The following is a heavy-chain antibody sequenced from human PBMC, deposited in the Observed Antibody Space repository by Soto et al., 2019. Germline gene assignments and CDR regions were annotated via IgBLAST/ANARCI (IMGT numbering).Heavy chain of an antibody. J-gene: IGHJ4*02. CDR3: AGGASGYSSGWAAY. CDR2: INPNSGGT. V-gene: IGHV1-2*04. D-gene: IGHD6-19*01. CDR1: GYTFTGYY. Sequence: ASVKVSCKASGYTFTGYYMHWVRQAPGQGLEWMGWINPNSGGTNYAQKFQGWVTMTRDTSTSTVYMELSSLRSEDTAVYYCAGGASGYSSGWAAYWGQGTLVTVSS.